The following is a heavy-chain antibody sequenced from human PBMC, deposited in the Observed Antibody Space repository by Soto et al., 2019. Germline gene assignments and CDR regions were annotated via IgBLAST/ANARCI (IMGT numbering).Heavy chain of an antibody. CDR1: GFTFSSYG. D-gene: IGHD2-2*01. CDR2: ISYDGSNK. J-gene: IGHJ2*01. Sequence: GGSLRLSCAASGFTFSSYGMHWVRQAPGKGLEWVAVISYDGSNKYYADSVKGRFTISRDNSKNTLYLQMNSLRAEDTAVYYCANPFPVVVPAAPFDLWGRGTLVTVSS. CDR3: ANPFPVVVPAAPFDL. V-gene: IGHV3-30*18.